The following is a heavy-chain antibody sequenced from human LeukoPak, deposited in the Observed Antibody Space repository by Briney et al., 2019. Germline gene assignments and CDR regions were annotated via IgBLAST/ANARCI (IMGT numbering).Heavy chain of an antibody. CDR3: ATSSLVPAAKDEVWFDP. Sequence: ASVKVSCKVSGYTLTELSMHWVRQAPGRGLEWMGGFDPEDGETIYAQKFQGRVTMTEDTSTDTAYMELSSLRSEDTAVYYCATSSLVPAAKDEVWFDPWGQGTLVTVSS. V-gene: IGHV1-24*01. J-gene: IGHJ5*02. CDR2: FDPEDGET. CDR1: GYTLTELS. D-gene: IGHD2-2*01.